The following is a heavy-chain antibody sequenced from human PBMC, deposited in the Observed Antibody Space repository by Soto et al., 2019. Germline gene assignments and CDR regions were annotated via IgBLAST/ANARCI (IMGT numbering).Heavy chain of an antibody. V-gene: IGHV3-30-3*01. CDR1: GFTFSNYA. CDR2: IPYDGSNK. D-gene: IGHD5-12*01. Sequence: GGSLRLSCAASGFTFSNYAMHWVRQAPGKGLEWVSLIPYDGSNKYYADSVKGRFTFSRDNSKNTLYVQMNSLRAEDTAVYYCARGGYSGYALGYWGQGTLVTVSS. J-gene: IGHJ4*02. CDR3: ARGGYSGYALGY.